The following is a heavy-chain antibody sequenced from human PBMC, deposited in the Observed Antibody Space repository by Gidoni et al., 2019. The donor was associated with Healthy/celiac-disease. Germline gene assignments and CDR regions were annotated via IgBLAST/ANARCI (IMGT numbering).Heavy chain of an antibody. V-gene: IGHV4-59*01. CDR2: IYYSGST. Sequence: QVQLQESGPGLVKPSETLSLTCTVPGGSISSYYWSWIRQPPGKGLEWIGYIYYSGSTNYTPSLKSRVTISVDTSKNQFSLKLSSVTAADTAVYYCARDRVPEYYFDYWGQGTLVTVSS. D-gene: IGHD3-10*01. J-gene: IGHJ4*02. CDR3: ARDRVPEYYFDY. CDR1: GGSISSYY.